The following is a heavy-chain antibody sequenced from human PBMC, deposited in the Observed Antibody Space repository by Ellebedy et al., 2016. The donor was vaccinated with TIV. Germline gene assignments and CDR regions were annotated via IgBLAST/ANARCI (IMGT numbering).Heavy chain of an antibody. Sequence: PGGSLRLSCEASGFTFSSFWMNWVRQVPGKGLEWVANIKQDGKSKYYAESSKGRFVIFRDNTRNSVFLQMNSLRVEYTAIYFCATFYDFVWGTIHYWGQGTRVTVSS. CDR1: GFTFSSFW. CDR2: IKQDGKSK. D-gene: IGHD3-16*01. J-gene: IGHJ4*02. V-gene: IGHV3-7*03. CDR3: ATFYDFVWGTIHY.